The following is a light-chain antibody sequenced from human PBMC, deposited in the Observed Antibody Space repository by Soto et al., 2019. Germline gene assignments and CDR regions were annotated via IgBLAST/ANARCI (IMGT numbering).Light chain of an antibody. CDR2: DAF. CDR1: QSVSSSY. J-gene: IGKJ1*01. Sequence: EIVLTQSPGTLSLSPGERATFSCRASQSVSSSYIAWYQQKRGQAPRLLIYDAFNRATGVPARFRGSGSGTDFTLTISRLEPEDFAVYYCQQYNTSPRTFGQGTKVDIK. V-gene: IGKV3-20*01. CDR3: QQYNTSPRT.